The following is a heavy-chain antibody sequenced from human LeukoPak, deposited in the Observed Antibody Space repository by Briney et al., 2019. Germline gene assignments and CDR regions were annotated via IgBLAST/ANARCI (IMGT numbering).Heavy chain of an antibody. V-gene: IGHV5-51*01. J-gene: IGHJ4*02. Sequence: GESMKISCKGSGYSFASYWIGRGRQMPGKGLERVGIICPGGSGTRYSPSFQGQLTISADKSISTAYLQWSRLKASDTAMYYCARSSGSGWYEYWGQGTLVTVSS. D-gene: IGHD6-19*01. CDR2: ICPGGSGT. CDR1: GYSFASYW. CDR3: ARSSGSGWYEY.